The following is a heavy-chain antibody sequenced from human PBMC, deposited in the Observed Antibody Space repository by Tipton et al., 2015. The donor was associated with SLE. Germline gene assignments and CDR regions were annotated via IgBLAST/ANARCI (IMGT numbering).Heavy chain of an antibody. V-gene: IGHV3-9*01. J-gene: IGHJ3*02. CDR2: VSWNNDRI. CDR3: AKEIDVAAVDAFDI. CDR1: GFTFEHYS. Sequence: RSLRLSCAASGFTFEHYSLHWVRQAPGRGLEWVSGVSWNNDRIGYADSVKGRFTISRDSAKKLVYLEMNSLRPEDTALYYCAKEIDVAAVDAFDIWGQGTMVTVSA. D-gene: IGHD6-19*01.